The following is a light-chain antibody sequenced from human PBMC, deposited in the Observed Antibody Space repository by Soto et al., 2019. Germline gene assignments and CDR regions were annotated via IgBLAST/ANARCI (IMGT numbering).Light chain of an antibody. J-gene: IGKJ5*01. CDR2: DAS. CDR3: QQYNNWPPIT. V-gene: IGKV3-15*01. CDR1: QSVSSY. Sequence: EIVLTQSPATLSLSPGERATLSCRASQSVSSYLAWSQQKPGQAPRLLIYDASTRATGIPARFSGSGSGTEFTLTISSLQSEDFAVYYCQQYNNWPPITFGQGTRLEIK.